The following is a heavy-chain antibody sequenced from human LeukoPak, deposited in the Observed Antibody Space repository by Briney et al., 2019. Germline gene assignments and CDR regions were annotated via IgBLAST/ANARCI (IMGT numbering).Heavy chain of an antibody. Sequence: SETLSLTCAVSGGSISGGGYSWSWIRRPPGKGLEWIGYIYPSGSTHYNPSLERRVTISVDRSKNQFSLKVTSVTAADTAVYYCARTPCSGGSCYPDYWGQGVLVTVSS. V-gene: IGHV4-30-2*01. CDR3: ARTPCSGGSCYPDY. CDR2: IYPSGST. CDR1: GGSISGGGYS. J-gene: IGHJ4*02. D-gene: IGHD2-15*01.